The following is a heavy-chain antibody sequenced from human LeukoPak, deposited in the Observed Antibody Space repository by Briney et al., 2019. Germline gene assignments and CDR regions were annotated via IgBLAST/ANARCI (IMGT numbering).Heavy chain of an antibody. V-gene: IGHV4-39*01. D-gene: IGHD3-10*01. CDR3: ARRGSGLNWFDP. CDR1: GGPISSGDYY. CDR2: IYYSGNT. Sequence: KPSETLSLTCTVSGGPISSGDYYWGWIRQPPGRGLEWIGSIYYSGNTYYNPPLKSRLTISVDTSKNQFSLKLSSVTAADTAVYYCARRGSGLNWFDPWGQGTRVTVSS. J-gene: IGHJ5*02.